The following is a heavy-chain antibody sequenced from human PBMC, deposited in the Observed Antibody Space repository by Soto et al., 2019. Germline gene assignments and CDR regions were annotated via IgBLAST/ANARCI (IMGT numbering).Heavy chain of an antibody. V-gene: IGHV4-59*08. CDR1: GGSISNYY. CDR3: TRHLSAAVVPL. J-gene: IGHJ4*02. D-gene: IGHD2-15*01. CDR2: IAYTGST. Sequence: QVQLQESGPGLVKPSETLSLTCTVSGGSISNYYWSWIRQPPGKGLQWIGYIAYTGSTNYNPSLKSRVTLSLDTSKNQFSLKLNSVTAADTAVYYCTRHLSAAVVPLWGQGTLVTVSS.